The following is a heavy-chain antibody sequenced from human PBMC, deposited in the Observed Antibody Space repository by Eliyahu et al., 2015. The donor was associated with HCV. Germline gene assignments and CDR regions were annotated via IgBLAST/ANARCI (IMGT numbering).Heavy chain of an antibody. Sequence: QVQLVQSGAEVKKPGASVKVSCKASGYTFTSYGISWVRQAPGQGLEWMGWISAYNGNTNYAQKLQGRVTMTTDTSTSTAYMELRSLRSDDTAVYYCARSDYYDSSGYYDYYYYMDVWGKGTTVTVSS. CDR1: GYTFTSYG. CDR3: ARSDYYDSSGYYDYYYYMDV. V-gene: IGHV1-18*01. D-gene: IGHD3-22*01. CDR2: ISAYNGNT. J-gene: IGHJ6*03.